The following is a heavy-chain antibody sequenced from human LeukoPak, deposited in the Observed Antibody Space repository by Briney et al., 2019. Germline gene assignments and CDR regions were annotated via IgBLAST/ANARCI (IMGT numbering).Heavy chain of an antibody. V-gene: IGHV3-48*01. D-gene: IGHD2-15*01. CDR2: IGSSSSTI. CDR3: ATALTGYCSGGSCFDY. Sequence: QTGGSLRLSCAASGFTFSSYSMNWVRQAPGKGLEWVSYIGSSSSTIYYADSVKGRFTISRDNAKNTLYLQMGSLRAEDMAVYYCATALTGYCSGGSCFDYWGQGTLVTVSS. J-gene: IGHJ4*02. CDR1: GFTFSSYS.